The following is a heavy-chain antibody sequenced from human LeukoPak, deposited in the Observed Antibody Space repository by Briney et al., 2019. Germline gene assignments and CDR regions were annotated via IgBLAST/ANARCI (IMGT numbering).Heavy chain of an antibody. CDR2: IASDTTYI. Sequence: GGSLRLSCAASGFTFNSYAMNWVRQTPGKGLEWVSSIASDTTYIKYADSVKGRFTVSRGNAKNSVFLEMKSLRADDTAIYFCARDYYDSSASATFDYWGRGTLVTVSS. V-gene: IGHV3-21*06. CDR3: ARDYYDSSASATFDY. D-gene: IGHD3-22*01. CDR1: GFTFNSYA. J-gene: IGHJ4*02.